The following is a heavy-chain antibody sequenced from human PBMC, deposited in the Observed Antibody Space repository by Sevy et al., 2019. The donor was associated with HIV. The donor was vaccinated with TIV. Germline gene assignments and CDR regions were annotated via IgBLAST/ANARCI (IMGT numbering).Heavy chain of an antibody. CDR2: IWYDGSNK. CDR3: ARVGWFLRKPRDSSGWYPIDY. Sequence: GGSLRLSCAASGFTFSSYGMHWVRQAPGKGLEWVAVIWYDGSNKYYADSVKGRFTISRDNSKNTLYLQMNSLRAEDTAVYYCARVGWFLRKPRDSSGWYPIDYWGQGTLVTVSS. J-gene: IGHJ4*02. D-gene: IGHD6-19*01. CDR1: GFTFSSYG. V-gene: IGHV3-33*01.